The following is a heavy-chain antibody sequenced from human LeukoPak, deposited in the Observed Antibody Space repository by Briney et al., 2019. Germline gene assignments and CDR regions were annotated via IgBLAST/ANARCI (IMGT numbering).Heavy chain of an antibody. D-gene: IGHD2-15*01. V-gene: IGHV4-4*02. Sequence: SETLSLTCAVSGGSISSSNWWSWVRQPPGKGLEWIGEIYRSGSTNYNPSLKSRVTISVDKSKNQFSLKLSSVTAADTAVYYCSYSGGSGTDAFDIWGQGTMVTVSS. CDR3: SYSGGSGTDAFDI. CDR1: GGSISSSNW. CDR2: IYRSGST. J-gene: IGHJ3*02.